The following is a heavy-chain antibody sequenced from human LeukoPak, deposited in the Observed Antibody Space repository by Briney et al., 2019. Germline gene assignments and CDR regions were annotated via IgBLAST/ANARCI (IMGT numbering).Heavy chain of an antibody. V-gene: IGHV4-4*02. J-gene: IGHJ3*02. CDR1: GVSTSSSNW. CDR3: ARDQITGTRGAFDI. D-gene: IGHD1-20*01. CDR2: IYHSGST. Sequence: PSETLSLTCAVSGVSTSSSNWWSWVRQPPGKGLEWIGEIYHSGSTNYNPSLKSRVTISVDKSKNQFSLKLSSVTAADTAVFYCARDQITGTRGAFDIWGQGTMVTVSS.